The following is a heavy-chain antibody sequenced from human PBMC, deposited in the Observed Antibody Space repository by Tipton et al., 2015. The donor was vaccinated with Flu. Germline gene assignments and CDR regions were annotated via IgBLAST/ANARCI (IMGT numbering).Heavy chain of an antibody. J-gene: IGHJ1*01. CDR3: AKGGSYLEYLQH. CDR1: GFTVSSYY. V-gene: IGHV4-4*07. D-gene: IGHD1-26*01. Sequence: LRLSCTASGFTVSSYYWSWIRQPAGKGLEWIGRIYTSGSTNYNPSLKSRVTMSVDTSKNQFSLKLTSVSAADTAVYYCAKGGSYLEYLQHWGHGTLVTVSS. CDR2: IYTSGST.